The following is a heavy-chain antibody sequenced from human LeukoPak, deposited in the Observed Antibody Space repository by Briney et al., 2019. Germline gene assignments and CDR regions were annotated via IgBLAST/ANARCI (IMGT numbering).Heavy chain of an antibody. J-gene: IGHJ4*02. CDR1: GFTFSSYS. CDR2: ISSSSSYI. Sequence: GGSLRLSCAASGFTFSSYSMNWVRQAPGKGLEWVSSISSSSSYIYYADSVKGRFTISRDNAKNSLYLQMNSLRAEDTAVYYCARWMGAAGTGFDYWGQGTLVTVSS. V-gene: IGHV3-21*01. CDR3: ARWMGAAGTGFDY. D-gene: IGHD6-13*01.